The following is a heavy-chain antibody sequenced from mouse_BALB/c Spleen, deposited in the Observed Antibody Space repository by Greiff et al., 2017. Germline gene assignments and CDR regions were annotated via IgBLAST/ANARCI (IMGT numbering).Heavy chain of an antibody. D-gene: IGHD2-4*01. J-gene: IGHJ3*01. CDR3: ARGLRRWFAY. Sequence: EVQLQQSGPELMKPGASVKISCKASGYSFTSYYMHWVKQSHGKSLEWIGYIDPFNGGTSYNQKFKGKATLTVDKSSSTAYMHLSSLTSEDSAVYYCARGLRRWFAYWGQGTLVTVSA. CDR1: GYSFTSYY. CDR2: IDPFNGGT. V-gene: IGHV1S135*01.